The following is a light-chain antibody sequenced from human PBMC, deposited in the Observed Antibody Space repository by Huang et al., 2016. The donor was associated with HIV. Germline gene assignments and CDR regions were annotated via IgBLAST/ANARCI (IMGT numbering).Light chain of an antibody. J-gene: IGKJ4*01. CDR1: QGVSNY. Sequence: IVLTQSPATLSLSPGERATLSCRASQGVSNYLAWYQHKPGQAPRLLIYDGSNRATGIPPRFSGSGSGTDFTLTISSLEPEDFAVYYCQQRSDWPLTFGGGTTVEIK. V-gene: IGKV3-11*01. CDR2: DGS. CDR3: QQRSDWPLT.